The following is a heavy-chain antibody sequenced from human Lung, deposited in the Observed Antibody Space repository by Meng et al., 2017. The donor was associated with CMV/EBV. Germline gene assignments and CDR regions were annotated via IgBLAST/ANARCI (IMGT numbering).Heavy chain of an antibody. CDR1: GGTFTNLA. V-gene: IGHV1-69*04. Sequence: VSXNASGGTFTNLAISWVRQDPGQGVEWMGTVIILLDIKKYLQKLEGRVTISSDKTTSTVHMELSSLTSDDTAVYYCARECWGGVCSSDSWGQGTLVTVSS. CDR2: VIILLDIK. CDR3: ARECWGGVCSSDS. D-gene: IGHD2-21*01. J-gene: IGHJ5*01.